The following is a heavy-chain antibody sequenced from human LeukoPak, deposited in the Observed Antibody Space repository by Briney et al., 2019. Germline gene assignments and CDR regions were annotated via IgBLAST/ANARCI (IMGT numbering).Heavy chain of an antibody. CDR3: ARGGSPNYGSSRPRTEWFDP. J-gene: IGHJ5*02. V-gene: IGHV4-34*01. CDR1: GGSFSGYY. CDR2: INHSGST. Sequence: SETLPLTCAVYGGSFSGYYWSWIRQPPGKGLEWIGEINHSGSTNYNPSLKSRVTISVDTSKNQFSLKLSSVTAADTAVYYCARGGSPNYGSSRPRTEWFDPWGQGTLVTVSS. D-gene: IGHD6-13*01.